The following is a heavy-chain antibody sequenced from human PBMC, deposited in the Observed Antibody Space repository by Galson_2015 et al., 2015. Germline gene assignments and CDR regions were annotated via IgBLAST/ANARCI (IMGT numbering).Heavy chain of an antibody. J-gene: IGHJ4*02. CDR3: ARGDYIWGSYRSPLLDY. CDR1: GFTFSSYG. Sequence: SLRLSCAASGFTFSSYGMHWVRQAPGKGLEWVAVIWYDGSNKYYADSVKGRFTISRDNSKNTLYLQMNSLRAEDTAVYYCARGDYIWGSYRSPLLDYWGQGTLVTVSS. CDR2: IWYDGSNK. V-gene: IGHV3-33*01. D-gene: IGHD3-16*02.